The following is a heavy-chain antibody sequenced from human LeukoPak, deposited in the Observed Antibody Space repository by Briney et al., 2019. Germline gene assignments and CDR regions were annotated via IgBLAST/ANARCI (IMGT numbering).Heavy chain of an antibody. Sequence: SETLSLTCTVSGGSISSSNYYWGWIRQPPGKGLEWIGSIYYSGNTYYNPSLKSRVTISVDTSKNQFSLKLSSVTAADTAVYYCARGLNDDYGDIYNWFDPWGQGTLVTVSS. J-gene: IGHJ5*02. D-gene: IGHD4-17*01. CDR1: GGSISSSNYY. V-gene: IGHV4-39*01. CDR2: IYYSGNT. CDR3: ARGLNDDYGDIYNWFDP.